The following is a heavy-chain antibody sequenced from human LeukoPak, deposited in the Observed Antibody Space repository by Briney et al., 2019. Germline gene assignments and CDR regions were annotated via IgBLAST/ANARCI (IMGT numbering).Heavy chain of an antibody. J-gene: IGHJ4*02. V-gene: IGHV3-23*01. Sequence: GGSLRLSCAASGFTFSSYAMSWVRQAPGKGLEWVSAISGSGGSTYYADSVKGRFTISRDNSKNTLYLQMNSLRAEDTAVYYCANLLVVRGVIFWGQGTLVTVSS. CDR3: ANLLVVRGVIF. CDR2: ISGSGGST. D-gene: IGHD3-10*01. CDR1: GFTFSSYA.